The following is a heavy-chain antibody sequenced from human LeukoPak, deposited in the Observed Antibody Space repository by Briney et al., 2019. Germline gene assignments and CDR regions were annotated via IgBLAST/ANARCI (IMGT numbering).Heavy chain of an antibody. D-gene: IGHD5-12*01. CDR2: INPSGGST. CDR3: ARAAGNLDIVATIEGCYYYYMDV. CDR1: GYTFTSYY. J-gene: IGHJ6*03. Sequence: ASVKVSCKASGYTFTSYYMHWVRQAPGQGLEWMGIINPSGGSTSYAQKFQGRVTMTRDMSTSTVYMELSSLRSEDTAVYYCARAAGNLDIVATIEGCYYYYMDVWGKGTTVTVSS. V-gene: IGHV1-46*01.